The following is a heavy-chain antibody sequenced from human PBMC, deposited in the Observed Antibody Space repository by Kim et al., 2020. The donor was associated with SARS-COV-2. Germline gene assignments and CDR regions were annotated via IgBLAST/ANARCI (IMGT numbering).Heavy chain of an antibody. CDR3: ARDPYNSYAMDL. D-gene: IGHD1-20*01. J-gene: IGHJ6*02. CDR1: GFRFSDYD. CDR2: VSSSSRYT. V-gene: IGHV3-11*05. Sequence: GGSLRRSCAASGFRFSDYDMNWVRQAPGKGLEWLSSVSSSSRYTTYADSVRGRFIISRDNARDSLSLQMDSLQPEDTAVYYCARDPYNSYAMDLWGQGTTVTVS.